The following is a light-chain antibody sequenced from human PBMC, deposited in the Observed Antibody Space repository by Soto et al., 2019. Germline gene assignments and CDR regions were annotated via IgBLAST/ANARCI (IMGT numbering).Light chain of an antibody. Sequence: DIVVTQSPLSLPVTPGEPASISCRSSQGLLHINGYNYWDWYLQKPGQSPQLMIYLASNRAPGVPDRFSGSGSGTDFTLKISRVEAEDFGVYYCIQTLETPLTFGGGTKV. J-gene: IGKJ4*01. CDR1: QGLLHINGYNY. CDR3: IQTLETPLT. V-gene: IGKV2-28*01. CDR2: LAS.